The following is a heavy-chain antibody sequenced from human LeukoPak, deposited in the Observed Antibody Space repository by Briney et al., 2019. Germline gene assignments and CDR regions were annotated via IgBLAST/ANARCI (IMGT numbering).Heavy chain of an antibody. CDR1: GDSVSNNNAA. J-gene: IGHJ5*02. V-gene: IGHV6-1*01. CDR2: TYFGSKWYN. CDR3: ARDQHPTATQLWSDNWFDP. Sequence: SQTLSITCAISGDSVSNNNAAWNWIRQSPSRGLEWLGRTYFGSKWYNDYAVSVKGRITINPDTSRNQFSLQLNSVTPEDSAVYYCARDQHPTATQLWSDNWFDPWGQGTLVTVSS. D-gene: IGHD5-18*01.